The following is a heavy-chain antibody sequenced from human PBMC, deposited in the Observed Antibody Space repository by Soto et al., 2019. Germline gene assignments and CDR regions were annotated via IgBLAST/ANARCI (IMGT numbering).Heavy chain of an antibody. V-gene: IGHV5-51*01. Sequence: RGESLKISCKASGYDFTNNWIGWVRQMPGKGLEWMGIIFPRDSDTRYSPSFQGQVTISADKSITTAYLQWSSLEASDTAIYYCARLPAEYDFWSGYYLDYWGQGTLVTVSS. CDR2: IFPRDSDT. J-gene: IGHJ4*02. CDR1: GYDFTNNW. D-gene: IGHD3-3*01. CDR3: ARLPAEYDFWSGYYLDY.